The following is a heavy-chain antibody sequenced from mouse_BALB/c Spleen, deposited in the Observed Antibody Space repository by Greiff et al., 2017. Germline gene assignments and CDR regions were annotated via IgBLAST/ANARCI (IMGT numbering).Heavy chain of an antibody. Sequence: VQLQQPGAELVMPGASVKMSCKASGYTFTDYWMHWVKQRPGQGLEWIGAIDTSDSYTSYNQKFKGKATLTVDESSSTAYMQLSSLTSEDSAVYYCARRGLLEYYFDYWGQGTTLTVSS. CDR1: GYTFTDYW. CDR3: ARRGLLEYYFDY. J-gene: IGHJ2*01. D-gene: IGHD2-10*01. CDR2: IDTSDSYT. V-gene: IGHV1-69*01.